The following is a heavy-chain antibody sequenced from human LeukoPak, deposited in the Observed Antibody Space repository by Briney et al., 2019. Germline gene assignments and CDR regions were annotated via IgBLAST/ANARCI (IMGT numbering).Heavy chain of an antibody. J-gene: IGHJ4*02. CDR2: INPNNGNT. D-gene: IGHD4-11*01. CDR3: SREITTGNFDY. V-gene: IGHV1-18*01. CDR1: GYTFTNYG. Sequence: ASVKVSCKASGYTFTNYGIILVRQAPGQGLEWAGWINPNNGNTNYAQKFQGRVTMTTDTSTRTAYMELRSLRSDDTAVYFCSREITTGNFDYWGQGTLVTVSS.